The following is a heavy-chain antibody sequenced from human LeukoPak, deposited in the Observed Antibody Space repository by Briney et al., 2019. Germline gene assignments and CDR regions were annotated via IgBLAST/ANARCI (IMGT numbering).Heavy chain of an antibody. CDR1: GGTFSSSA. CDR3: ASAPYDYYDMDV. J-gene: IGHJ6*02. CDR2: IIPIFGTA. Sequence: ASVKVSCKASGGTFSSSAISWVRQAPGQGLEWMGGIIPIFGTANYAQKFQGRVTITADESTSTAYMELSSLRSEDTAVYHCASAPYDYYDMDVWGQGTTVTVSS. V-gene: IGHV1-69*13.